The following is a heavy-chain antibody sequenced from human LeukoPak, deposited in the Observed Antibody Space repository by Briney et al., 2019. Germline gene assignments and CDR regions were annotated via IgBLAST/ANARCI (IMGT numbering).Heavy chain of an antibody. CDR1: GFTFNKYG. J-gene: IGHJ5*01. CDR3: ARDGSGLAVRGWFDF. CDR2: ICNDGSYE. Sequence: GGSLRLSCVASGFTFNKYGVHWVRQAPGKGLEWVAVICNDGSYEYYADSVKGRLAISRDNDKSTVNLQMNSLRVEDTAVYYCARDGSGLAVRGWFDFWGQGTLVTVSS. V-gene: IGHV3-33*01. D-gene: IGHD3-10*01.